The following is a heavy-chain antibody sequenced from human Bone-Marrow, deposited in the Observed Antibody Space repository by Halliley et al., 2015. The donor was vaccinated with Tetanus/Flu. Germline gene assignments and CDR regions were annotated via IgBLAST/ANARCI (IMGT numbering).Heavy chain of an antibody. J-gene: IGHJ6*02. CDR3: ARGLIMDV. Sequence: TLSLTCTISGGSLSSGTYDWGWIRQPPGKGLEWIGTFYYSGSTYYNPSLRSGVTIFVDTSKNQFSLKLSSVTAADRAVYYCARGLIMDVWGQGTTVTVSS. CDR2: FYYSGST. CDR1: GGSLSSGTYD. V-gene: IGHV4-39*01.